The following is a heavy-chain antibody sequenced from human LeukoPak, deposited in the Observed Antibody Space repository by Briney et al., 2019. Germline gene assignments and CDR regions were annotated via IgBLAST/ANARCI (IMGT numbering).Heavy chain of an antibody. CDR3: AKSFSKTERATITAY. Sequence: SETLSLTCTVSGGSISSSSYYWGWIRQPPGKGLEWIGRIYTSGSTNYNPSLKSRVPMSVDTSKNQFSLKLRSVTAADTAVYYCAKSFSKTERATITAYWGEGTLVTVSS. V-gene: IGHV4-39*07. D-gene: IGHD5-24*01. CDR2: IYTSGST. J-gene: IGHJ4*02. CDR1: GGSISSSSYY.